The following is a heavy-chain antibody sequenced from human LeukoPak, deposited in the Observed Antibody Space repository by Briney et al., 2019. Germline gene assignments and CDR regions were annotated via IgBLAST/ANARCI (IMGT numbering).Heavy chain of an antibody. CDR2: IWYDGSNK. V-gene: IGHV3-33*01. CDR1: GFTFSSYG. CDR3: ARDRGEGGQQLVLDY. Sequence: PGRSLRLSCAASGFTFSSYGMHWVRQAPGKGLEWVAVIWYDGSNKYYADSVKGRFTISRDNSKNTLYLQMNSLRAEDTAVYYCARDRGEGGQQLVLDYWGQGTLVTVSS. D-gene: IGHD6-13*01. J-gene: IGHJ4*02.